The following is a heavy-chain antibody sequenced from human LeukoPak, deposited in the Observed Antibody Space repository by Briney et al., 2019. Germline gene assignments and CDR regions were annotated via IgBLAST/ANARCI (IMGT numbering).Heavy chain of an antibody. CDR2: VSYSGRT. CDR1: SGFICTYY. CDR3: AREDPQTAVPEGLDV. V-gene: IGHV4-59*13. Sequence: SVPLSLPCGVCSGFICTYYWSGLPKPPGKAVVGIGYVSYSGRTNHNPSLKSPITISVDTPQNQFSLKLGPVTAADPAVYYCAREDPQTAVPEGLDVWGQGTTVTVSS. J-gene: IGHJ6*02. D-gene: IGHD4-17*01.